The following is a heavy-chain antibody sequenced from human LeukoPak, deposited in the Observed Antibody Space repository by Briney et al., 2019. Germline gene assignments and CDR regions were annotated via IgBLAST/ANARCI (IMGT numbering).Heavy chain of an antibody. J-gene: IGHJ4*02. D-gene: IGHD6-6*01. CDR3: ARRWQLVDY. CDR2: IYYSGST. Sequence: PSETLSLTCTVSGGSISSSSYYWGWIRQPPGKGLEWIGSIYYSGSTYYNPSLKSRVTISVDTSKNQFSLKLSSVTAADTAVYYCARRWQLVDYWGQGTLVTVSS. CDR1: GGSISSSSYY. V-gene: IGHV4-39*01.